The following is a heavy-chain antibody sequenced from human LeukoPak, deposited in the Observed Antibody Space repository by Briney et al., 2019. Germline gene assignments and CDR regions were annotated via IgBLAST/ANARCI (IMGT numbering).Heavy chain of an antibody. Sequence: GGSLRLSCAASGFTFSSSAMSWVRQAPGKGLEWVSAISNNGGYTYYADSVQGRSTISRDNSKSTLCLQMNSLRAEDTAVYYCAKQLGYCSDGSCYFPYWGQGTLVTVSS. CDR2: ISNNGGYT. V-gene: IGHV3-23*01. J-gene: IGHJ4*02. D-gene: IGHD2-15*01. CDR3: AKQLGYCSDGSCYFPY. CDR1: GFTFSSSA.